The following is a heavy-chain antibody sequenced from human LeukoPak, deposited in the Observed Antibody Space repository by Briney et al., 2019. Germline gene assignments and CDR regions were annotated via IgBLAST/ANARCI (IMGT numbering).Heavy chain of an antibody. CDR1: GYSFISYW. D-gene: IGHD2-2*01. CDR2: IYPGDSDT. CDR3: ARQRGYCSSTSCHSGYMDV. J-gene: IGHJ6*03. Sequence: GESLKISCKGSGYSFISYWIGWVRQMPGKGLEWMGIIYPGDSDTRYSPSFQGQVTISADKSISTAYLQWSRLKASDTAMYYCARQRGYCSSTSCHSGYMDVWGKGTTVTISS. V-gene: IGHV5-51*01.